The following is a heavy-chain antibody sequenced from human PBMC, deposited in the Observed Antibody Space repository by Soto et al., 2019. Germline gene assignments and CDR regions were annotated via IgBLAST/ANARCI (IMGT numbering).Heavy chain of an antibody. Sequence: SETLSLTCAVSGGSISSYYWSWIRQPPGKGLEWIGYIYYSGSTNYNPSLKSRVTISVDTSKNQFSLKLSSVTAADTAVYYCARSGYSYGTDYWGQGTLVTVSS. V-gene: IGHV4-59*01. D-gene: IGHD5-18*01. J-gene: IGHJ4*02. CDR3: ARSGYSYGTDY. CDR1: GGSISSYY. CDR2: IYYSGST.